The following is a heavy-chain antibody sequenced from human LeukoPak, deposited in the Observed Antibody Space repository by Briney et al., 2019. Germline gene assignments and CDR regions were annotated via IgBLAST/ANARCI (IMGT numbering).Heavy chain of an antibody. CDR3: ARGPKIEYYYYYYMDV. CDR1: GGTFSSYA. V-gene: IGHV1-69*13. Sequence: SVKVSCKASGGTFSSYAISWVRQAPGQGLEWMGGIIPIFGTANYAQKFQGRVTITADESTSTAYMELSSLRSEDTAVYYCARGPKIEYYYYYYMDVWGKGTTVTVSS. J-gene: IGHJ6*03. CDR2: IIPIFGTA. D-gene: IGHD2/OR15-2a*01.